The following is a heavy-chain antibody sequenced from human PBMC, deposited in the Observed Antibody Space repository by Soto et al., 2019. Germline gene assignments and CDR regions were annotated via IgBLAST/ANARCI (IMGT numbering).Heavy chain of an antibody. CDR2: VYHSGST. D-gene: IGHD3-16*01. CDR3: VRGGIGWFDP. J-gene: IGHJ5*02. Sequence: SETLSLTCAVSGDFIDTNYWSWIRQPPGKGLEWIGYVYHSGSTKYNPSLKGRVMLSVDTSKNQFSLNLKSVTAADTAIYYCVRGGIGWFDPWGQGTLVTVSS. V-gene: IGHV4-59*01. CDR1: GDFIDTNY.